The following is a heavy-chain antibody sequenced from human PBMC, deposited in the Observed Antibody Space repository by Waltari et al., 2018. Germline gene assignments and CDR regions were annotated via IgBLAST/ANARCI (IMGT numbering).Heavy chain of an antibody. V-gene: IGHV3-48*01. D-gene: IGHD2-21*02. CDR1: GFTFSSYS. Sequence: EVQLVESGGGLVQPGGSLRLSCAASGFTFSSYSMHWVLQAPGTGQEWVSYISTSRITIYYADSVKGQFTISRDNAKNSLYLQMNSLRAEDTSVYYCARDRRYGGNSDYWYFDLWGRGTLVTVSS. CDR3: ARDRRYGGNSDYWYFDL. J-gene: IGHJ2*01. CDR2: ISTSRITI.